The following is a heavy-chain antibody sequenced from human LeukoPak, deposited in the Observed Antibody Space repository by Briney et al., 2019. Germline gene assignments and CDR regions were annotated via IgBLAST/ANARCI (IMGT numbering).Heavy chain of an antibody. V-gene: IGHV3-9*01. CDR1: GFTFDDHA. D-gene: IGHD3-10*01. CDR2: ISWNSENT. Sequence: GGSLRLSCAASGFTFDDHAMHWVRQAPRKGLEWVSGISWNSENTGYADSVKGRFTISRGNAKNSLYLQMNSLRAEDTALYYCAKGYYYGSGTYSRAFDVWGQGTMVTVSS. CDR3: AKGYYYGSGTYSRAFDV. J-gene: IGHJ3*01.